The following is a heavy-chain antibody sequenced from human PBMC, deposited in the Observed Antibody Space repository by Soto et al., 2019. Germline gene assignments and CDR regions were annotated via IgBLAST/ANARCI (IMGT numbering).Heavy chain of an antibody. CDR3: ARGLRSSSRYYGMDV. D-gene: IGHD3-3*01. CDR2: IWYDGSNK. CDR1: GFTFSSYG. J-gene: IGHJ6*02. Sequence: GGSLRLSCAASGFTFSSYGMHWVRQAPGKGLEWVAVIWYDGSNKYYADSVKGRFTISRDNSKNTLYLQMNSLRAEDTAVYYCARGLRSSSRYYGMDVWGPGPTVTVS. V-gene: IGHV3-33*08.